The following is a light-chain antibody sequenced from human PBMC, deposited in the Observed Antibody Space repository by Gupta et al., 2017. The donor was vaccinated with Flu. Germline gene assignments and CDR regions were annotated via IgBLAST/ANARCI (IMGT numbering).Light chain of an antibody. Sequence: EIVLTQSPATLSLSPGERATLSCRASQSVSSYLAWYQQKPGQAPRLLIYDASRATGIPARFSGSGSGTDFTLTISGLEPEDFAVYYCQQRSNWPTFGGGTKVEIK. V-gene: IGKV3-11*01. CDR1: QSVSSY. J-gene: IGKJ4*01. CDR2: DAS. CDR3: QQRSNWPT.